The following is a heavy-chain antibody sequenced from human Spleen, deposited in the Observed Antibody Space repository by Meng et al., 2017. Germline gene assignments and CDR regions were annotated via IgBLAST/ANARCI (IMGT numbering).Heavy chain of an antibody. D-gene: IGHD1-1*01. J-gene: IGHJ4*02. Sequence: VQLQESGPGLVKPSQTLSRTCTVSGDAFSSGDYYWSWIRQPPGKGLEWIGYIYYSGSTYYNPSLKSRLTILLDTSKKQFSLRLTSVTAADTAVYYCVRENWKSTIDYSGQGTLVTVSS. CDR3: VRENWKSTIDY. CDR1: GDAFSSGDYY. CDR2: IYYSGST. V-gene: IGHV4-30-4*01.